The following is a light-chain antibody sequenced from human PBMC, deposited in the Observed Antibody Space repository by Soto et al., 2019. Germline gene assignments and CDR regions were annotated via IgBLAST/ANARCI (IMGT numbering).Light chain of an antibody. CDR3: QQYNNWPLT. J-gene: IGKJ4*01. Sequence: EIVMTRSPATLSVSPGDRATLSCRASQSVDNDLAWYQQKPGQPPRLLIYDASTRATGIPARFSGSQSGTEFTLTISSLLSEDFAVYSCQQYNNWPLTFGGGTKVEIK. CDR2: DAS. V-gene: IGKV3D-15*01. CDR1: QSVDND.